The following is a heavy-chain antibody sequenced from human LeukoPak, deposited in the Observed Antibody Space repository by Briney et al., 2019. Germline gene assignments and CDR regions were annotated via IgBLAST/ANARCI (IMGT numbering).Heavy chain of an antibody. D-gene: IGHD3-22*01. CDR2: INPNSGGT. Sequence: ASVKVSCKASGYTFTGYYMHWVRQAPGQGLEWMGWINPNSGGTNYARKFQGRVTMTRDTSISTAYMELSRLRSDDTAVYYCARDGPPYYYDSSGYYFDYWGQGTLVTVSS. CDR3: ARDGPPYYYDSSGYYFDY. J-gene: IGHJ4*02. V-gene: IGHV1-2*02. CDR1: GYTFTGYY.